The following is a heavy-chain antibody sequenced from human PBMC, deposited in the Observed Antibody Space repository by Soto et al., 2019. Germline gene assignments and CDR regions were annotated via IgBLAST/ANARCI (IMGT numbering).Heavy chain of an antibody. V-gene: IGHV1-69*06. CDR3: ATSGNYFITRYYGMDV. D-gene: IGHD3-22*01. Sequence: VKVSCKASGGTFSSYAISWVRQAPGQGLEWMGGIIPIFGTANYAQKFQGRVTITADKSTSTAYMELSSLRSEDTAVYYCATSGNYFITRYYGMDVWGQGTRVTVSS. CDR1: GGTFSSYA. J-gene: IGHJ6*02. CDR2: IIPIFGTA.